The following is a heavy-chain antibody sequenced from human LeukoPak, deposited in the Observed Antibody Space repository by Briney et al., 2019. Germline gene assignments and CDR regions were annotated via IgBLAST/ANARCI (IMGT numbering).Heavy chain of an antibody. V-gene: IGHV3-21*01. CDR1: GFTFSSYS. CDR3: ARDRGITIFGVDPYYFDY. CDR2: ISSSSSYI. J-gene: IGHJ4*02. D-gene: IGHD3-3*01. Sequence: GGSLRLSCAASGFTFSSYSMNWVRQAPGKGLEWVSSISSSSSYIYYADSVKGRFTISRDNAKNSLYLQMNSLRAEDTAVYYCARDRGITIFGVDPYYFDYWXQGTLVTVSS.